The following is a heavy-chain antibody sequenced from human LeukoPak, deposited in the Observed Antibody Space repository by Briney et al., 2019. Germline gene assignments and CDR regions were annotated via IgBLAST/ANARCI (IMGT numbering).Heavy chain of an antibody. CDR1: GGSFSGYY. CDR3: ARGGIGDIVVVVAAFDY. V-gene: IGHV4-34*01. J-gene: IGHJ4*02. D-gene: IGHD2-15*01. CDR2: INHGGST. Sequence: SETLSLTCAVYGGSFSGYYWSWIRQPPGKGLEWIGEINHGGSTNSNPSLKSRVTISVDTSRNQFSLKLSSVTAADTAVYYCARGGIGDIVVVVAAFDYWGQGTLVTVSS.